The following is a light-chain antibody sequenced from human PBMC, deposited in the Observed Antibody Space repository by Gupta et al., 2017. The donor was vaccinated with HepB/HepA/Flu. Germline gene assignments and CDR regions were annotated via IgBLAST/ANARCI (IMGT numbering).Light chain of an antibody. Sequence: DIQMTQPPSTLSTSVGDRVTITCRASQGIRRSLAWYQQTPGKAPKLLIYSVSNLESGAPSRFSGRGSGTEFTLTISSLQPDDFATYYFQQYHSDRAFGQGTKVEV. CDR2: SVS. CDR3: QQYHSDRA. V-gene: IGKV1-5*03. CDR1: QGIRRS. J-gene: IGKJ1*01.